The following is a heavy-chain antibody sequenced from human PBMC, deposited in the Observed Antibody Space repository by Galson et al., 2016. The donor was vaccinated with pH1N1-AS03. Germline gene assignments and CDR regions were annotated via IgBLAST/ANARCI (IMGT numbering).Heavy chain of an antibody. CDR2: IWYDGSSQ. Sequence: SLRLSCAASGFPFSNSGMHWVRQAPGKGLEWVALIWYDGSSQYYTNSVRGRFTISRDNSENTLYLQMNSLRPEDTAVYYCARETVVGTGFEYWGQGTLVTVSS. CDR1: GFPFSNSG. CDR3: ARETVVGTGFEY. J-gene: IGHJ4*02. V-gene: IGHV3-33*01. D-gene: IGHD6-19*01.